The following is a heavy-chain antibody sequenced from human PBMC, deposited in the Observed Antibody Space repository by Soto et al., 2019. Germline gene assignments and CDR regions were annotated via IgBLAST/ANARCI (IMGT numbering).Heavy chain of an antibody. J-gene: IGHJ5*02. V-gene: IGHV1-8*01. D-gene: IGHD2-15*01. Sequence: ASVKVSCKASGYTFTSYNSNWVRQATGRGVEWMGWMSPSSGSTGYARKSRARVTMTRNSSISAAYMEVSSLTAEDTAVYYCARLHYDGARGYPFFDHWGQGTLVTVSS. CDR3: ARLHYDGARGYPFFDH. CDR1: GYTFTSYN. CDR2: MSPSSGST.